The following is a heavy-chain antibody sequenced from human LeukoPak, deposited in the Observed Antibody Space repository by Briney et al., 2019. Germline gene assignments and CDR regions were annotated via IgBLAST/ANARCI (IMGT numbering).Heavy chain of an antibody. CDR2: IYTSGST. D-gene: IGHD6-13*01. V-gene: IGHV4-4*07. CDR3: ARLASYSSSWHPRAMDV. J-gene: IGHJ6*04. Sequence: KPSETLSLTCTVSGGSISSYYWSWIRQPAGKGLEWIGRIYTSGSTNYNPSLKSRVTTSVDTSKNQFSLKLSSVTAADTAVYYCARLASYSSSWHPRAMDVWGKGTTVTVSS. CDR1: GGSISSYY.